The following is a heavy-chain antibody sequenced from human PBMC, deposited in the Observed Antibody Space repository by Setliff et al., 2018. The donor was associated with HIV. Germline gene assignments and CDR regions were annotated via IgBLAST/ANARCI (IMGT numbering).Heavy chain of an antibody. CDR3: ARGGPGSSFGYDWFDP. J-gene: IGHJ5*02. Sequence: ASVKVSCKASGYTFTSYYVHFVRQAPGQGPEWMGIINPNGGSTNYAQRFEGRVAMTADTSTNNVHMYLSSLRSEDTAIYYCARGGPGSSFGYDWFDPWGQGTPVTVSS. V-gene: IGHV1-46*01. CDR2: INPNGGST. CDR1: GYTFTSYY. D-gene: IGHD5-18*01.